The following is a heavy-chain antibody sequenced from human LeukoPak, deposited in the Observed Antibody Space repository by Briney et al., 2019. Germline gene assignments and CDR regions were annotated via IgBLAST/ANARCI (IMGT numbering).Heavy chain of an antibody. D-gene: IGHD3-22*01. V-gene: IGHV3-21*01. J-gene: IGHJ4*02. CDR2: ISSSRNYI. CDR1: GFTFSGYS. Sequence: PGGSLRLSCGASGFTFSGYSMNWVRQAPGKGLEWVSSISSSRNYIYYADSVKGRFTISRDNAKNSLYLQMNSLRAEDTAVYYCARDTTKSYYYDSSGYKYYFDYWGQGTLVTVSS. CDR3: ARDTTKSYYYDSSGYKYYFDY.